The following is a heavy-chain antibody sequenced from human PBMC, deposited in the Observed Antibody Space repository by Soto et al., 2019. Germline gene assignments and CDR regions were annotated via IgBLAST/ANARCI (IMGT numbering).Heavy chain of an antibody. CDR2: IIPIFGTA. CDR1: GGTFSSYA. Sequence: ASVKVSCKASGGTFSSYAISWVRQAPGQGLEWMGGIIPIFGTANYAQKFQGRVTITADESTSTAYMELSSLRSEDTAVYYCARGRLIWFGELLSQARDGMDVWGQGTTVTVSS. V-gene: IGHV1-69*13. D-gene: IGHD3-10*01. J-gene: IGHJ6*02. CDR3: ARGRLIWFGELLSQARDGMDV.